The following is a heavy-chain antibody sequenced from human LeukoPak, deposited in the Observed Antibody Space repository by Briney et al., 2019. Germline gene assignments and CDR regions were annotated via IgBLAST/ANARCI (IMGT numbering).Heavy chain of an antibody. Sequence: ASVKVSCKASGYTLTGYYMHWVRQAPGQGLEWMGWINPNSGGTNYAQKFQGRVTMTRDTSISTAYMELSRLRSDDTAVYYCAREGVSSWCDFDYWGQGTLVTVSS. CDR1: GYTLTGYY. CDR2: INPNSGGT. J-gene: IGHJ4*02. D-gene: IGHD6-13*01. V-gene: IGHV1-2*02. CDR3: AREGVSSWCDFDY.